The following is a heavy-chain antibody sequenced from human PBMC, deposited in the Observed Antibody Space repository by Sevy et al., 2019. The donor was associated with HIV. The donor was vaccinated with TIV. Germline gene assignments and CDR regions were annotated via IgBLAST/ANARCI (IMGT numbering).Heavy chain of an antibody. CDR3: ARDHSSSRSFDY. D-gene: IGHD6-13*01. CDR1: GGTFSSYA. V-gene: IGHV1-69*13. Sequence: ASVKVSCKASGGTFSSYAISWVRQAPGQGLEWMGGIIPIFGTANYAQKFQGRVTITADESTSTAYMELSSLRSEDTALYYCARDHSSSRSFDYWGQGTLVTVSS. J-gene: IGHJ4*02. CDR2: IIPIFGTA.